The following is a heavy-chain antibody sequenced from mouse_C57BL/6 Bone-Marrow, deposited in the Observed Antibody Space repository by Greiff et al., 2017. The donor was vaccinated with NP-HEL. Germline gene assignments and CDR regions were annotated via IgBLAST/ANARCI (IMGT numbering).Heavy chain of an antibody. CDR2: IYPGSGST. CDR3: ARWRGDYYAMDY. J-gene: IGHJ4*01. CDR1: GYTFTSYW. Sequence: QVQLQQPGAELVKPGASVKMSCKASGYTFTSYWITWVKQRPGQVLEWIGVIYPGSGSTNSNEKFKSKATLTVDTSSSAAYMQLSILTSEDSAVYYCARWRGDYYAMDYWGQGTSVTVAS. V-gene: IGHV1-55*01.